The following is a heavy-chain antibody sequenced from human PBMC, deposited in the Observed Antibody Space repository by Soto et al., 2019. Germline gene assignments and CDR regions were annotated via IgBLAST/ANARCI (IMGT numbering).Heavy chain of an antibody. D-gene: IGHD3-10*01. CDR2: IYYSGST. Sequence: PSDTLSPTYTSSGRPISIYYWSWIRQPPGKGLEWIGYIYYSGSTNYNPYLKSRVTLSVDTSKNQFSLKLSSVTAADTAVYYCAREAEYAFDIWGQGTMVTVS. CDR3: AREAEYAFDI. J-gene: IGHJ3*02. V-gene: IGHV4-59*01. CDR1: GRPISIYY.